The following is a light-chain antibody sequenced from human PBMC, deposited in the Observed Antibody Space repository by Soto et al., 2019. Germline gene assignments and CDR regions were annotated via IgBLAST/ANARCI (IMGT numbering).Light chain of an antibody. V-gene: IGKV3-11*01. CDR1: QSISSY. Sequence: EIVLTQSPATLSLSPGERATLSCRASQSISSYLAWYQKKPGQAPRLLIYDASNRATGIPARFSGSGSGTDFTLTISSLEPEDFAVYYCQQYGSSPKYTFGQGTKLEV. J-gene: IGKJ2*01. CDR2: DAS. CDR3: QQYGSSPKYT.